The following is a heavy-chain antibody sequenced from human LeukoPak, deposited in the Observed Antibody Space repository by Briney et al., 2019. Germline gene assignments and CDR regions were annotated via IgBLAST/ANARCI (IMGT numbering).Heavy chain of an antibody. J-gene: IGHJ4*02. CDR2: INPNSGGT. Sequence: ATLDVSCKASGYTFTGYYMHWVRQAPGQGLEWMGWINPNSGGTNFAQKFQGRVTMTRDTSISTAYMELSRLRSDDTAVYYCARPYSSGWTTGYWGQGTLVTVSS. CDR1: GYTFTGYY. V-gene: IGHV1-2*02. CDR3: ARPYSSGWTTGY. D-gene: IGHD6-19*01.